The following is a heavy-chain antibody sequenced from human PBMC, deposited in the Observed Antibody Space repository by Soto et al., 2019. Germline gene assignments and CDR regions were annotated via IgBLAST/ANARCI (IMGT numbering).Heavy chain of an antibody. J-gene: IGHJ5*02. V-gene: IGHV1-69*13. CDR2: IIPIFGTA. CDR1: GGTFSSYA. CDR3: ARGRVPAAPNWFDP. D-gene: IGHD2-2*01. Sequence: ASVKVSCKASGGTFSSYAISWVRQAPGQGLEWMGGIIPIFGTANYAQKFQGRVTITADESTSTAYMELSSLRSEDTAVYYCARGRVPAAPNWFDPWGQGTLVTVS.